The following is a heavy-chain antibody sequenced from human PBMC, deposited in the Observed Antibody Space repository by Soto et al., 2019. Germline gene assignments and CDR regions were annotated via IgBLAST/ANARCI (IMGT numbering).Heavy chain of an antibody. Sequence: ASVKVSCKASGYTFTSYGISWVRQAPGQGLEWMGWISAYNGNTNYAQKLQGRVTMTTDTSTSTAYMELRSLRSDDTAVYYCARSQSYCSGGSCYPARLDYWGQGTLVTVSS. D-gene: IGHD2-15*01. CDR3: ARSQSYCSGGSCYPARLDY. CDR2: ISAYNGNT. V-gene: IGHV1-18*01. J-gene: IGHJ4*02. CDR1: GYTFTSYG.